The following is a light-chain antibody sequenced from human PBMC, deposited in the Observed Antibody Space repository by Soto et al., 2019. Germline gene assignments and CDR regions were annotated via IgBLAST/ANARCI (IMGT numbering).Light chain of an antibody. CDR2: WAS. J-gene: IGKJ2*01. CDR1: QSLLYTSDNRNY. CDR3: QQYYSLYT. V-gene: IGKV4-1*01. Sequence: IDMIQSPESLAVSLGERATFNCKSSQSLLYTSDNRNYLAWYQKKPGQPPKLLIHWASTRESWVPDRFSGSGSGTDFTLTISSVQAEDVAVYYCQQYYSLYTFGQGTRLEI.